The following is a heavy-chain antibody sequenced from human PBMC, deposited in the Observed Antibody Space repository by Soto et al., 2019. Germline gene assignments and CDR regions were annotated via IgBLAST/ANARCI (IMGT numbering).Heavy chain of an antibody. CDR2: IIPIFGTA. D-gene: IGHD3-22*01. Sequence: QVQLVQSGAEVKKPGSSVQVSCKASGGTFSSYAISWVRQAPGHGLEWMGGIIPIFGTANYAQKFQGRVTITADESTSTAYMELSSLRAEDTAVDYCASGTDPDHKEYYYDSSGPEWYFDYWGQGTLVTVSS. J-gene: IGHJ4*02. V-gene: IGHV1-69*01. CDR1: GGTFSSYA. CDR3: ASGTDPDHKEYYYDSSGPEWYFDY.